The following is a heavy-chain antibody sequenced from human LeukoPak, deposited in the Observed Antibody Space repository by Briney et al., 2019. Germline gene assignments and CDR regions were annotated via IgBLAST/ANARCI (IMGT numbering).Heavy chain of an antibody. J-gene: IGHJ4*02. CDR2: IKQDGSEK. CDR3: ARVRGGLVPTAMGLDY. Sequence: GGSLRLSCAASGFTLSSYWMSWVRQAPGKGLERVANIKQDGSEKYYVDSVKGRFTISRDNAKNSLYLQMNSLRAEDTAVYYCARVRGGLVPTAMGLDYWGQGTLVTVSS. D-gene: IGHD2-2*01. CDR1: GFTLSSYW. V-gene: IGHV3-7*01.